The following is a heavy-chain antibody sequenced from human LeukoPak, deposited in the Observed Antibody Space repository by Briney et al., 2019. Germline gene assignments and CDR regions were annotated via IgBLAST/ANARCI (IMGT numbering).Heavy chain of an antibody. CDR1: GYTFTSYW. D-gene: IGHD2/OR15-2a*01. Sequence: ASVKVSSKASGYTFTSYWMHWVRQAPGQGLEWMGWVITNNGDTKYAHKYQGRVTMTRDTSISTAYMELSRLRSDDTAVYYCARGRDTFHMDVWGKGTTVTVSS. J-gene: IGHJ6*03. CDR2: VITNNGDT. V-gene: IGHV1-2*07. CDR3: ARGRDTFHMDV.